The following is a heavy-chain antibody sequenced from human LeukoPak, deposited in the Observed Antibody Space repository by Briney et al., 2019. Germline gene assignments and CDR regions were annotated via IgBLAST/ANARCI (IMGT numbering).Heavy chain of an antibody. J-gene: IGHJ4*02. CDR3: ARDFYYYDSSGYFVY. D-gene: IGHD3-22*01. CDR1: GGTFSSYA. V-gene: IGHV1-69*04. CDR2: IIPILGIA. Sequence: SVKVSCKASGGTFSSYAISWVRQAPGQGLEWMGRIIPILGIANYAQKFQGRVTITADKSTSTAYMELSSLRSEDTAVYYCARDFYYYDSSGYFVYWGQGTLVTVPS.